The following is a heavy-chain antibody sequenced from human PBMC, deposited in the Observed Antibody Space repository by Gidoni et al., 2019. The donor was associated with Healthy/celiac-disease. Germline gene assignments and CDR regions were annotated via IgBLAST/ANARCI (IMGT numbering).Heavy chain of an antibody. CDR1: VGTFSSYA. Sequence: QVQLVQSGAEVKKPGSSVKVSCKASVGTFSSYAISGVRQAPGQGLEWMGGIIPIVGTANYAQKFQGRVTITADESTSTAYMELSSLRSEDTAVYYCARIVGDYDAFDIWGQGTMVTVSS. V-gene: IGHV1-69*01. CDR3: ARIVGDYDAFDI. CDR2: IIPIVGTA. D-gene: IGHD4-17*01. J-gene: IGHJ3*02.